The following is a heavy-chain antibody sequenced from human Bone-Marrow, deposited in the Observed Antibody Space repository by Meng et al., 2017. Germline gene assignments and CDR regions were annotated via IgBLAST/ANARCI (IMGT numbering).Heavy chain of an antibody. CDR2: INTAGTTT. CDR1: GFTFSSYW. Sequence: GESLKISCAASGFTFSSYWMHWVRQAPGRGLVWVSRINTAGTTTTYADSVKGRFTISRDNAKNTLYLQMNSLRGEDTAVYYCAKDVAGRGGYWGQGTLVTVSS. V-gene: IGHV3-74*01. D-gene: IGHD2-15*01. CDR3: AKDVAGRGGY. J-gene: IGHJ4*02.